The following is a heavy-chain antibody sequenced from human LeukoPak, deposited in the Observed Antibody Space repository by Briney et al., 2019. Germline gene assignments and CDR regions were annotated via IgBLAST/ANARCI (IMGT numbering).Heavy chain of an antibody. D-gene: IGHD1-26*01. Sequence: GGSLRLSCAPSGFTFTIYGIHWVRQAPGKGLEWVPFRRYDRRNKYFADSVKGRFTISRDNSKNTLYLQMNSLRAEDTAVYYCARGLPGWPPIYSGSYLGMDYWGQGTLVTVSS. CDR2: RRYDRRNK. V-gene: IGHV3-30*02. CDR1: GFTFTIYG. J-gene: IGHJ4*02. CDR3: ARGLPGWPPIYSGSYLGMDY.